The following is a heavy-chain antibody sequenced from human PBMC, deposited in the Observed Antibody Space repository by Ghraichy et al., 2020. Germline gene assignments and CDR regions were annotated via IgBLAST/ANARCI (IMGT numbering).Heavy chain of an antibody. CDR3: ARDGGDGDADY. CDR2: FYHSGNT. CDR1: GVSITSGGSY. J-gene: IGHJ4*02. Sequence: SQTLSLTCTVSGVSITSGGSYWIWIRPPPGKGLEGIGDFYHSGNTYYNPALKHRVTISVDTSKNHFSLNLSSVTAADTAVYCGARDGGDGDADYWGQGTLVTVSS. D-gene: IGHD4-17*01. V-gene: IGHV4-30-4*01.